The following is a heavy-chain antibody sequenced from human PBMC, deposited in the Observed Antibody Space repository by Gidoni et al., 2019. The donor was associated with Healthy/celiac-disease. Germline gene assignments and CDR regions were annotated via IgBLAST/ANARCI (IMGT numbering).Heavy chain of an antibody. V-gene: IGHV3-23*01. J-gene: IGHJ6*02. D-gene: IGHD2-2*01. CDR2: ISGSGGRT. Sequence: EVQLLESGGGLVQPGGSLRLSCAASGFPFTSSAMRWVRQAPGKGLEWVSAISGSGGRTYYADSVKGRFTISRDNSKNTLYLQMNSLRAEDTAVYYCARGQVPAADGYYYYGMDVWGQGTTVTVSS. CDR1: GFPFTSSA. CDR3: ARGQVPAADGYYYYGMDV.